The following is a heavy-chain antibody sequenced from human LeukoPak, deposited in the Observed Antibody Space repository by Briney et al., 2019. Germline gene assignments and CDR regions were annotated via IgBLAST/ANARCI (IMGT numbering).Heavy chain of an antibody. J-gene: IGHJ4*02. CDR2: ISSDGITT. CDR1: GFTFSSND. Sequence: GGSLRLSCSASGFTFSSNDMHWVRQAPGKGLKYVSGISSDGITTYHADSVKGRFTISRDNSRNTLFLQMSSLRPEDTAVYYCVKPHCGGDCPFGYWGQGTLVTVSS. CDR3: VKPHCGGDCPFGY. D-gene: IGHD2-21*02. V-gene: IGHV3-64D*06.